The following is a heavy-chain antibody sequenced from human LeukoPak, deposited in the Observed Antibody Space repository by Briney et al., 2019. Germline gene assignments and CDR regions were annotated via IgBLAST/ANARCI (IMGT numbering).Heavy chain of an antibody. Sequence: GESLKISCKGSGYTFASYWIGWVRQMPGKGLEWMGIIYPGDSDTRYSPSFQGQVTISADKSISTAYLQWSSLKASDTAMYYCARSIYGDYGGFDYWGQGTLVTVSS. J-gene: IGHJ4*02. CDR2: IYPGDSDT. D-gene: IGHD4-17*01. CDR3: ARSIYGDYGGFDY. CDR1: GYTFASYW. V-gene: IGHV5-51*01.